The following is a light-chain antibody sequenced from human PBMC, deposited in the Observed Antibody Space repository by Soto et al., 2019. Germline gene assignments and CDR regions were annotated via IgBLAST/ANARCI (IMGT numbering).Light chain of an antibody. J-gene: IGKJ5*01. V-gene: IGKV3-15*01. CDR2: GAS. Sequence: EIVMTQSPATRSVSPGERATLSCRAIQSVISNLAWYHQKPGXSPRLLIYGASTRPTGIPARFSGSGSGTEFTLTISRLEPEDFAVYYCQQCGSSSTFGQGIRLEIK. CDR3: QQCGSSST. CDR1: QSVISN.